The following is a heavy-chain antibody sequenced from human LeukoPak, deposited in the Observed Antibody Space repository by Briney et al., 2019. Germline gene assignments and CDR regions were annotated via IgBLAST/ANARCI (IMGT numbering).Heavy chain of an antibody. CDR2: ISGSGGST. D-gene: IGHD2-2*01. V-gene: IGHV3-23*01. CDR3: AKGLCSTSCYSVPDHV. J-gene: IGHJ6*02. CDR1: GFTFSSYA. Sequence: GGSLRLSCAASGFTFSSYAMGWVRQAPGKGLEWVSAISGSGGSTFYADSVKGRFTISRDNSKNTLYLQMNSLRAEDAAVYYCAKGLCSTSCYSVPDHVWGQGTTVTVSS.